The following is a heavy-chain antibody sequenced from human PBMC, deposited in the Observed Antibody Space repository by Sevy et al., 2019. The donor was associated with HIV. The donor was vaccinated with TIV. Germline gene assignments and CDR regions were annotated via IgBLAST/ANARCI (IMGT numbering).Heavy chain of an antibody. CDR1: GFTFDDYA. J-gene: IGHJ3*02. CDR3: AKSRVVGATWDAFDI. V-gene: IGHV3-9*03. Sequence: GGSLRLSCAASGFTFDDYAMHWVRQAPGKGLEWVSVISWNIVSIGYADSVKGRFTISRDNAKNSLYLQMNSLRAEDMALYYCAKSRVVGATWDAFDIWGQGTMVTVSS. CDR2: ISWNIVSI. D-gene: IGHD1-26*01.